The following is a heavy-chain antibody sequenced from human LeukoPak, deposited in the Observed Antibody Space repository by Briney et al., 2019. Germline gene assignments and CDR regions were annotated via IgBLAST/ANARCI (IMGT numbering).Heavy chain of an antibody. Sequence: ASVKVSCKASGYTFTSYGISWVRQAPGQGLEWMGWISAYNGNTNYAQKLQGRVTMTTDTSTSTAYMELRSLRSDDTAVYYCAREKITVVQGLIRESYNWFDPWGQGTLVTVSS. CDR2: ISAYNGNT. CDR3: AREKITVVQGLIRESYNWFDP. J-gene: IGHJ5*02. V-gene: IGHV1-18*01. CDR1: GYTFTSYG. D-gene: IGHD3-10*01.